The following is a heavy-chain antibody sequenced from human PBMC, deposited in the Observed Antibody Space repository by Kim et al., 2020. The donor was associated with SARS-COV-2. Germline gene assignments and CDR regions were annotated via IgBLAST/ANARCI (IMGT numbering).Heavy chain of an antibody. CDR1: GGSISSSSYY. V-gene: IGHV4-39*07. Sequence: SETLSLTCTVSGGSISSSSYYWGWIRQPPGKGLEWIGSIYYSGSTYYNPSLKSRVTISVDTSKNQFSLKLSSVTAADTAVYYCATLASPHIGGGWFDPWGQGTLVTVSS. J-gene: IGHJ5*02. CDR2: IYYSGST. D-gene: IGHD3-10*01. CDR3: ATLASPHIGGGWFDP.